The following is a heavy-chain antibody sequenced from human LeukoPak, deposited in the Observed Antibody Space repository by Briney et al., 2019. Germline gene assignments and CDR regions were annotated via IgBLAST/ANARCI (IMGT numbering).Heavy chain of an antibody. CDR1: GFTFSTCA. D-gene: IGHD3-3*01. V-gene: IGHV3-23*01. Sequence: PGGSLRLSCAASGFTFSTCAMSWVRQAPGKGLEWVSSITGSGGSTYYADSVKGRFTISRDNSKNTLYLQMNSLRAEDTAVYYCAKDSDYDFWSGYYAVFDYWGQGTLVTVSS. CDR2: ITGSGGST. J-gene: IGHJ4*02. CDR3: AKDSDYDFWSGYYAVFDY.